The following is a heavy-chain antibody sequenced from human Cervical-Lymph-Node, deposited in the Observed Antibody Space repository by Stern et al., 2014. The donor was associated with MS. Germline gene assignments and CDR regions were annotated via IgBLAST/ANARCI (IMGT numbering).Heavy chain of an antibody. CDR2: IYPGDSDT. CDR1: GYSFTSYW. V-gene: IGHV5-51*03. J-gene: IGHJ4*02. Sequence: EVQLVESGAQVKKPGESLQISCKGSGYSFTSYWIGLVRQMPGQGLERVGIIYPGDSDTRYSPSFQGQVTISADKSISTAYLQWSSLKASDTAMYYWARLRGVPAANDYWGQGTLVTVSS. D-gene: IGHD2-2*01. CDR3: ARLRGVPAANDY.